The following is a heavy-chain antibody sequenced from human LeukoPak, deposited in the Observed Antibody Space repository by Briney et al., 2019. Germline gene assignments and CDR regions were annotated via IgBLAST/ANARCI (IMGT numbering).Heavy chain of an antibody. Sequence: ASVKVSCKASGYIFNSYGISWVRQAPGQGPEWMGCINPYNGNTKYVQRFQGRVAMTTDTSTRTAYMELRGLRSDDTAVYYCGKTTAGYSSGQKPAWPVDYWGQGTLVTVSS. CDR2: INPYNGNT. CDR1: GYIFNSYG. D-gene: IGHD5-18*01. CDR3: GKTTAGYSSGQKPAWPVDY. V-gene: IGHV1-18*01. J-gene: IGHJ4*02.